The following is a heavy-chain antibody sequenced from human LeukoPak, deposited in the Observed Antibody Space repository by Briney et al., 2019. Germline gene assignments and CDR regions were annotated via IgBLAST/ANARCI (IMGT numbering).Heavy chain of an antibody. D-gene: IGHD3-16*01. CDR1: GASISSDH. CDR3: TRGYYEAFHY. J-gene: IGHJ4*02. V-gene: IGHV4-59*01. CDR2: VDYNGAT. Sequence: RPFETLSLTCAVSGASISSDHWNWIRQLPGKGLEWIGNVDYNGATKYNPSLQSRITISLHTSNNQFSLTFTSVTAADTALYFCTRGYYEAFHYWGQGRLVTVSS.